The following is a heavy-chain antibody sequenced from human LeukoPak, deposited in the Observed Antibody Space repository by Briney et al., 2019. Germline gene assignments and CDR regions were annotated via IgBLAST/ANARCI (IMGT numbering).Heavy chain of an antibody. D-gene: IGHD5-18*01. CDR2: IWSGGSNK. Sequence: PGGSLRLSCAASGFTFSSYGMHWVRQAPGKGLEWVALIWSGGSNKYYVDSVKGRFTISRDNSKNTLYLQMNSLRAEDTAVYYCARDHSYRLYLDYWGQGTLVTVFS. V-gene: IGHV3-33*08. CDR3: ARDHSYRLYLDY. CDR1: GFTFSSYG. J-gene: IGHJ4*02.